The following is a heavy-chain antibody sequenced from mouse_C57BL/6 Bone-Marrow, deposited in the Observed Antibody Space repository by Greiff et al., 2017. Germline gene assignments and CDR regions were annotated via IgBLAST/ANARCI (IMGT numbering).Heavy chain of an antibody. D-gene: IGHD1-1*01. J-gene: IGHJ3*01. CDR3: AGPRYGSSYAWFAY. V-gene: IGHV6-6*01. Sequence: EVMLVESGGGLVQPGGSMKLSCAASGFTFSDAWMDWVRQSPEKGLEWVAEISNKANNHASYYAVSVKGRFTIARDDTKSSVYLQMNSLRAEDTDIYYCAGPRYGSSYAWFAYWGRGTVVTVTA. CDR1: GFTFSDAW. CDR2: ISNKANNHAS.